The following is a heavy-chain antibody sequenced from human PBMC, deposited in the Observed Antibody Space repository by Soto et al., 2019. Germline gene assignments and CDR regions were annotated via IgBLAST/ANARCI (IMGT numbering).Heavy chain of an antibody. CDR1: GFTLRSHR. J-gene: IGHJ4*02. V-gene: IGHV3-74*01. Sequence: EVQLVESGGGLVQPGGSLRVSCAASGFTLRSHRIHWVRQVPGKGLEWVSRIDTDGGGTSYADSVKGRFTIATDNAKNTVNLQMNGLRGEDTAVYYCATVFDFWGQGTLVTVS. CDR3: ATVFDF. CDR2: IDTDGGGT. D-gene: IGHD4-17*01.